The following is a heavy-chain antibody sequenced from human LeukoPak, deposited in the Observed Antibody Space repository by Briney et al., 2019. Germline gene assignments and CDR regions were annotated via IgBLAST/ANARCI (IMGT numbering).Heavy chain of an antibody. J-gene: IGHJ4*02. CDR1: GFTFTAYL. CDR2: XSSDGNAM. CDR3: VRESEYYFDHSASFDY. V-gene: IGHV3-30-3*01. Sequence: GRSLRLSCAASGFTFTAYLIHWVRQAPGKGXXXXXXXSSDGNAMFYADSVKGRFTISRDNSKNTLYLQMNSLRAEDTAVYYCVRESEYYFDHSASFDYWGQGTLVTVSS. D-gene: IGHD3-22*01.